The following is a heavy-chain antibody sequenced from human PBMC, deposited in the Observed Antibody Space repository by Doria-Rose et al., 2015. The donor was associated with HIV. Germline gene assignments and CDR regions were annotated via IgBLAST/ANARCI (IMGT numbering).Heavy chain of an antibody. D-gene: IGHD6-13*01. J-gene: IGHJ4*02. CDR1: GVSLSSPGMG. CDR2: LFPDDDR. V-gene: IGHV2-26*01. Sequence: QVTLKESGPVLVKPTETLTLTCTVSGVSLSSPGMGVSWIRQPPGKALEWLANLFPDDDRSYTSSLKSRLTIARGTAKSEVVLTMTDMYRVDTATYYCARIKSSRWYHKYYFDFWGQGTLVIVSA. CDR3: ARIKSSRWYHKYYFDF.